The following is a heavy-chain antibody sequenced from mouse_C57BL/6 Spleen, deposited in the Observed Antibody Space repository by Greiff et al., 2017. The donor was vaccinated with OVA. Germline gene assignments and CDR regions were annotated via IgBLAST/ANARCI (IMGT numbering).Heavy chain of an antibody. V-gene: IGHV1-50*01. Sequence: VQLQQPGAELVKPGASVKLSCKASGYTFTSYWMQWVKQRPGQGLEWIGEIDPSDSYTNYNQKFKGKATLTVDTSSSTAYMQLSSLTSEDSAVYYCARSLVYCHGGRACWGKGTLVTVSA. D-gene: IGHD1-1*01. CDR2: IDPSDSYT. CDR1: GYTFTSYW. J-gene: IGHJ3*01. CDR3: ARSLVYCHGGRAC.